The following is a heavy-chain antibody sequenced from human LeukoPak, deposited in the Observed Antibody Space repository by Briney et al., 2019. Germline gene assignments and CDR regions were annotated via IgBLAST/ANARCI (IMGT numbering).Heavy chain of an antibody. D-gene: IGHD3-9*01. CDR1: GGSISSSSYY. CDR2: IYYSGST. J-gene: IGHJ4*02. Sequence: PSETLSLTCTVSGGSISSSSYYWGWIRQPPGKGLEWIGSIYYSGSTYYNPSLKSRVTISVDTSKNQFSLKLSSVTAADTAVYYCARQMRGSYYDILTGYYYFDYWGQGTLVTVSS. V-gene: IGHV4-39*01. CDR3: ARQMRGSYYDILTGYYYFDY.